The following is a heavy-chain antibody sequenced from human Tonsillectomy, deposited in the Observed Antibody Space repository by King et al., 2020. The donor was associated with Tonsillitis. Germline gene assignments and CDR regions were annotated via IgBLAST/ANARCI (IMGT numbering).Heavy chain of an antibody. V-gene: IGHV4-39*01. CDR2: IYYSGST. CDR3: ARHLFLWFGDLFSSRDYFEY. J-gene: IGHJ4*02. CDR1: GGSISSSSYF. D-gene: IGHD3-10*01. Sequence: LQLQESGPGLVKPSETLSLTCTVSGGSISSSSYFWGWIRQPPGKGLEWIGTIYYSGSTYYNPSLKSGVTISVDTSKKQFSLKLSSVTAADTDVYYCARHLFLWFGDLFSSRDYFEYGGQGTLVTVSS.